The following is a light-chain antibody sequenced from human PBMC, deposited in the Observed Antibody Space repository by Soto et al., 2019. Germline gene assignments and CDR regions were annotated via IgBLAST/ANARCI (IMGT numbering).Light chain of an antibody. J-gene: IGKJ4*01. Sequence: DIQMTQSPSSLSASVGDRVTITCRASQSISNYLNWYQQKPGKAPKVLIYAASSLQSGVPSRFSGSGSGTDFTLTISSLQPEDFAIYYCQQSNSTPLTFGGGTRVDIK. CDR2: AAS. V-gene: IGKV1-39*01. CDR3: QQSNSTPLT. CDR1: QSISNY.